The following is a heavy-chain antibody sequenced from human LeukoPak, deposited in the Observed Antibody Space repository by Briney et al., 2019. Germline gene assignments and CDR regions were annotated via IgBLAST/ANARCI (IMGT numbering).Heavy chain of an antibody. CDR1: GGSISSYY. D-gene: IGHD7-27*01. V-gene: IGHV4-59*01. CDR2: IYYSGST. CDR3: ATRKLGNDY. J-gene: IGHJ4*02. Sequence: SETLSLTCTVSGGSISSYYWNWIRQPPGKGLEWIGYIYYSGSTNYNPSLKSRVTISVDTSKNQFSLRLSSVTAADTAVYYCATRKLGNDYWGQGTLVTVSS.